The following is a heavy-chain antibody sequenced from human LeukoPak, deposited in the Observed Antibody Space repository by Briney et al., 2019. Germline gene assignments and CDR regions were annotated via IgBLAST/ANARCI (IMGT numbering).Heavy chain of an antibody. J-gene: IGHJ4*02. D-gene: IGHD1-26*01. V-gene: IGHV4-61*01. CDR1: GGSVSSGSYY. CDR3: ARDGSYYGLDY. Sequence: PSGTLSLTCTASGGSVSSGSYYWSWIRQPPGKGLEWIGYIYYSGSTNYNPSLKSRVTISVDTSKNQFSLKLSSVTAADTAVYYCARDGSYYGLDYWGQGTLVTVSS. CDR2: IYYSGST.